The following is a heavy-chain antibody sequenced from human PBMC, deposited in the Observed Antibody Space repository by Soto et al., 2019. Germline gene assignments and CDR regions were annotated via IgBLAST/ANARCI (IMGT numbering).Heavy chain of an antibody. CDR1: GDPMRRGNYY. CDR2: IFYTGST. J-gene: IGHJ5*02. D-gene: IGHD3-9*01. V-gene: IGHV4-31*03. Sequence: QVQLQESGPGLVKPSQTMSLTCSVSGDPMRRGNYYWTWIRQRPGKALEWLGSIFYTGSTYYKSSLKSRLTMSLDASTNQFSLKVTSVTSADTAVYYCARCFYDLLRKTNWFDPWGQGTLVTVSS. CDR3: ARCFYDLLRKTNWFDP.